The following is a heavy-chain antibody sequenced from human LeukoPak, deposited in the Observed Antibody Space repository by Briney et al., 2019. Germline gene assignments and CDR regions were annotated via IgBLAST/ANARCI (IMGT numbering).Heavy chain of an antibody. Sequence: VASVTVSCKASGYTFTSYGISWVRQAPGQGLEWMGWISAYNGNTNYAQKLQGRVIMTTDTSTSTAYMELRSLRSDDTAVYYCARDNPGGTMIVVSFDYWGQGTLVTVSS. CDR3: ARDNPGGTMIVVSFDY. J-gene: IGHJ4*02. V-gene: IGHV1-18*01. CDR2: ISAYNGNT. CDR1: GYTFTSYG. D-gene: IGHD3-22*01.